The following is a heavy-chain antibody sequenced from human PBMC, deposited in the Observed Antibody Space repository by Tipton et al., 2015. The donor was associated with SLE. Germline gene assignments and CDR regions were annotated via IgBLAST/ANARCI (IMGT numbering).Heavy chain of an antibody. J-gene: IGHJ3*02. V-gene: IGHV4-59*01. D-gene: IGHD3-22*01. CDR3: ARTHYYDSSGYWDVAFDI. Sequence: TLSLTCTVSGGSISSYYWSWIRQPPGKGLEWIGYIYYSGSTNYNPSLKSRVTISVDTSKNQFSLKLSSVTAADTAVYYCARTHYYDSSGYWDVAFDIWGQGTMVTVSS. CDR1: GGSISSYY. CDR2: IYYSGST.